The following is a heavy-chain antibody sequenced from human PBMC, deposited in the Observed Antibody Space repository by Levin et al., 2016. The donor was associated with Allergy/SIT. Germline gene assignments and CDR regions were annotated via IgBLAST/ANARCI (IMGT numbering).Heavy chain of an antibody. CDR3: ARSGTEAIEY. CDR1: GGSISYYY. Sequence: SETLSLTCSISGGSISYYYWNWIRQSPGKGLEWIGYGYYSGTTKYNPSLESRVTISVDTSKNQFSLKLSSVTTADTAVYYCARSGTEAIEYWGQGTLVTASS. J-gene: IGHJ4*02. D-gene: IGHD2-15*01. V-gene: IGHV4-59*01. CDR2: GYYSGTT.